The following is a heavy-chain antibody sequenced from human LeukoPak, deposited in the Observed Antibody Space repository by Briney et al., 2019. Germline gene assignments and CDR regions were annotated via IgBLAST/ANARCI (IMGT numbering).Heavy chain of an antibody. Sequence: SETLSLTCTVSGGSISSYYWGWIRQPPGKGLEGIGYIYYSGSTNYNPSLKSRVTISVDTFKNQFSMKMSSVTAADTAVYYCAREGVGATDDAFDIWGQGTMVTVSS. CDR1: GGSISSYY. CDR3: AREGVGATDDAFDI. V-gene: IGHV4-59*01. CDR2: IYYSGST. J-gene: IGHJ3*02. D-gene: IGHD1-26*01.